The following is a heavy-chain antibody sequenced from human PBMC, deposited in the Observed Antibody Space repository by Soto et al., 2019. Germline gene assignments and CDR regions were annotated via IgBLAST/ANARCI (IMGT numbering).Heavy chain of an antibody. CDR3: ARPPVAGTWGPFDY. V-gene: IGHV4-59*01. J-gene: IGHJ4*02. D-gene: IGHD6-19*01. CDR2: IYYTGSTGST. Sequence: KPSETLSLTCTVSGGSISAYYWNWVRQPPGKGLEWIGNIYYTGSTGSTNYNPSLKSRLTISVDTSRNQFSLNLTSGTAADTAVYYCARPPVAGTWGPFDYWGQGTPVTVS. CDR1: GGSISAYY.